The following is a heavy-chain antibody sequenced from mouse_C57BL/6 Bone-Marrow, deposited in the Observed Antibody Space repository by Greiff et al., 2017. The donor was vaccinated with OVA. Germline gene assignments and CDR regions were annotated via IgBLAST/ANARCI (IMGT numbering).Heavy chain of an antibody. Sequence: GGGLVPPKGSLKHSCAASGFPFNTYAMPWVRQAPGKGLEWVARIRSKSSNYATYYADSVKDRFTISRDDSQSMLYLQMNNLKTEDTAMYYCVRDDYDPASYAMDYWGQGTSVTVSS. CDR1: GFPFNTYA. J-gene: IGHJ4*01. CDR2: IRSKSSNYAT. CDR3: VRDDYDPASYAMDY. D-gene: IGHD2-4*01. V-gene: IGHV10-3*01.